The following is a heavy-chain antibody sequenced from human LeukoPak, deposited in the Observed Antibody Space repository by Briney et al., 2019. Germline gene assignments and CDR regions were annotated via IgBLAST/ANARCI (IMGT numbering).Heavy chain of an antibody. CDR3: ATSQAALGASDAFDI. Sequence: GASVKVSCKVSGYTLTELSMHWVRQAPGKGLEWMGGFDPEDGETIYAQKFQGRVTMTEDTSTDTAYMELSSLRSEDTAVYYGATSQAALGASDAFDIWGQGTMVTVSS. D-gene: IGHD2-15*01. CDR2: FDPEDGET. CDR1: GYTLTELS. J-gene: IGHJ3*02. V-gene: IGHV1-24*01.